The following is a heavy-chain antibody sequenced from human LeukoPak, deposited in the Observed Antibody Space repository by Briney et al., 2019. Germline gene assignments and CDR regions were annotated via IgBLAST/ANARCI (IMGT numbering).Heavy chain of an antibody. CDR1: GGSFSGYS. J-gene: IGHJ4*02. V-gene: IGHV4-34*01. CDR2: IDRSGST. Sequence: SETLSPTCAVYGGSFSGYSWTWIRQPPGKGLEWIGDIDRSGSTNYNPSLKSRLTISVDTSKNQFSLKLSSVTAADTAVYYCARGSAAGLAYWGQGTLVTVSS. CDR3: ARGSAAGLAY. D-gene: IGHD6-13*01.